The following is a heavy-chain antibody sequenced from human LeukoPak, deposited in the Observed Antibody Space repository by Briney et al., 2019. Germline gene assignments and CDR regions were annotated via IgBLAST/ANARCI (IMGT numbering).Heavy chain of an antibody. CDR2: IYYSGST. CDR3: AREVYDYVWGSYRFKAFDY. V-gene: IGHV4-61*01. Sequence: PSETLSLTCTVSGGSVSSGSYYWSWIRQPPGKGLEWIGYIYYSGSTYYNPSLKSRVTISVDTSKNQFSLKLSSVTAADTAVYYCAREVYDYVWGSYRFKAFDYWGQGTLVTVSS. J-gene: IGHJ4*02. D-gene: IGHD3-16*02. CDR1: GGSVSSGSYY.